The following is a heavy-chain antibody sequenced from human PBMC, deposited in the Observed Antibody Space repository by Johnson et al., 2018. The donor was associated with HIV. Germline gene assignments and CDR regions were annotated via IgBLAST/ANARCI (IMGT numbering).Heavy chain of an antibody. CDR1: GFTFDDYG. Sequence: VQLVESGGGVVRPGGSLRLSCAASGFTFDDYGMSWVRQAPGKGLEWVSGINWNGGSTGYADSVKGRFTISRDKSENTLYLQMNSLRDEDTAVYYCAKDVGNYWPDSFDIWGQGTMVTVSS. D-gene: IGHD3-22*01. CDR2: INWNGGST. V-gene: IGHV3-20*04. CDR3: AKDVGNYWPDSFDI. J-gene: IGHJ3*02.